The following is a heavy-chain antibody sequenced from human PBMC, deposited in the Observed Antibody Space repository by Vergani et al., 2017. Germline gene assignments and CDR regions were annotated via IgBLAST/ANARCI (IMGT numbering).Heavy chain of an antibody. CDR1: GYTFTSYG. Sequence: QVQLVQSGAEVKKPGASVKVSCKASGYTFTSYGISWVRQAPGQGLKWMGWISAYNCNTNYAQKLQGRVTMTTDTSKSTSYIELRSLRSDDTAVYYCAGYYYDSSGYYYVFDYGMDVWGQGTTVTVSS. J-gene: IGHJ6*02. D-gene: IGHD3-22*01. CDR3: AGYYYDSSGYYYVFDYGMDV. V-gene: IGHV1-18*01. CDR2: ISAYNCNT.